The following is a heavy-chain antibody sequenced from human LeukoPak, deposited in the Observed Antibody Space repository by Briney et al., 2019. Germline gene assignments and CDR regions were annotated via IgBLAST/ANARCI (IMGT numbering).Heavy chain of an antibody. D-gene: IGHD6-19*01. V-gene: IGHV1-2*02. CDR2: LDPKSGGT. J-gene: IGHJ4*02. Sequence: ASMKVSCKASGYTFNGYYIHWVRQAPGQGPEWMGWLDPKSGGTKYAQRFQGRVTMTWDTSISTAYMDLARLRSDDTAVYYCAVGLDIAMPGKVPTGWGQGTLVTVSS. CDR3: AVGLDIAMPGKVPTG. CDR1: GYTFNGYY.